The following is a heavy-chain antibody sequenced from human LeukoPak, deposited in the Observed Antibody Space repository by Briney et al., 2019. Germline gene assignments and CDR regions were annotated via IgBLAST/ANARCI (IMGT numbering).Heavy chain of an antibody. V-gene: IGHV4-59*01. CDR2: IYYSGST. CDR1: GGSISSYF. J-gene: IGHJ4*02. D-gene: IGHD3-16*01. Sequence: PSETLSLTCTVSGGSISSYFWSWIRQPPGKGLEWIGYIYYSGSTNYNPSLKSRGTISVDASKNQFSLKLSSVTAADTAVYFCARGGSYFGDWGQGTLVTVSS. CDR3: ARGGSYFGD.